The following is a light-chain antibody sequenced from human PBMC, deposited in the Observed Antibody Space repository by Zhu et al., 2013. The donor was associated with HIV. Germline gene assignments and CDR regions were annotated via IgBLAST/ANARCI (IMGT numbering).Light chain of an antibody. J-gene: IGLJ3*02. CDR2: VNSGGSH. V-gene: IGLV4-69*01. CDR3: QTWGTGIQV. CDR1: SGHSSYA. Sequence: QPVLTQSPSASASLGASVRLTCTLSSGHSSYAIAWHQLHPEKGPRYLMKVNSGGSHNKGDGTPDRFSGSSSGAERYLTISSLQSEDEADYYCQTWGTGIQVFGGGTKLTVL.